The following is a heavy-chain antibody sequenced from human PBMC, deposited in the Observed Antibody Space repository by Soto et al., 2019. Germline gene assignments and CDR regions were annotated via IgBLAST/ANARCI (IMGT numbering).Heavy chain of an antibody. V-gene: IGHV3-23*01. CDR2: ISGSGGST. Sequence: WGSLRLSCAASGFTFSSYAMSWVRQAPGKGLEWVSAISGSGGSTYYADSVKGRFTISRDNSKNTLYLQMNSLRAEDTAVYYCAKDALIVVVFDYFDYWGQGTLVTVSS. D-gene: IGHD2-21*01. CDR3: AKDALIVVVFDYFDY. J-gene: IGHJ4*02. CDR1: GFTFSSYA.